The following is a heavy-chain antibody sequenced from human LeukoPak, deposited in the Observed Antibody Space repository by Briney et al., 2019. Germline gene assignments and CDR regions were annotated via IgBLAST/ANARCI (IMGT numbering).Heavy chain of an antibody. Sequence: PGGSLRLSCAASGFTFSSYWMHWVRQDPGKGLVWVSRINGDGSNTIYAESVKGRFTISRDNAKNTLYLQMNSLRAADTAVYYCARAERPPPHCGDYADYWGQGTLVTVSS. D-gene: IGHD4-17*01. J-gene: IGHJ4*02. V-gene: IGHV3-74*01. CDR1: GFTFSSYW. CDR3: ARAERPPPHCGDYADY. CDR2: INGDGSNT.